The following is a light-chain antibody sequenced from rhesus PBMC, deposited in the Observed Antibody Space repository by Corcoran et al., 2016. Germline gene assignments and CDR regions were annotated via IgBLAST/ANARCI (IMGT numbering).Light chain of an antibody. CDR1: QSVSSS. Sequence: EIVMTQSPATLSLSPGERVTLSCRASQSVSSSLAWYQQKPGQAPRLLIYGASSRSTGTPDRFGGSGSGTEFTLTISSLEPEDFAVYYCQQYSNWPLTFGGGTKVEIK. CDR2: GAS. V-gene: IGKV3-42*03. J-gene: IGKJ4*01. CDR3: QQYSNWPLT.